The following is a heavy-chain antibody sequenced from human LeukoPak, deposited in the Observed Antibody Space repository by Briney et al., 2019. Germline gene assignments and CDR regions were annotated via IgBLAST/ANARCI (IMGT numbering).Heavy chain of an antibody. CDR1: GGSISSSSYY. V-gene: IGHV4-39*01. CDR3: ARYDSSGYYSDAFDI. CDR2: IYYSGST. Sequence: SETLSLTCTVSGGSISSSSYYWGWIRQPPGKGLEWIGSIYYSGSTYYNPSLKSRVTISVDTSKNQFSLKLSSVTAAGTAVYYCARYDSSGYYSDAFDIWGQGTMVTVSS. J-gene: IGHJ3*02. D-gene: IGHD3-22*01.